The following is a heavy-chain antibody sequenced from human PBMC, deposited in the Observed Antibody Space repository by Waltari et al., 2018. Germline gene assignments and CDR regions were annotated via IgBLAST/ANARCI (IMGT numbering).Heavy chain of an antibody. V-gene: IGHV4-61*09. CDR1: GDSISGSYY. J-gene: IGHJ6*03. Sequence: QLQLQQSGPGLVKPSQTLSLACSLSGDSISGSYYWNWVRQTAGEGLEWLGYIYSSGNTKYNPSLQSRATISIVNKTQFSLKLAAVTAADTAVYYCARSDVVVAPARNNYYFPMEVWGQGTTVTVSS. CDR3: ARSDVVVAPARNNYYFPMEV. CDR2: IYSSGNT. D-gene: IGHD2-21*01.